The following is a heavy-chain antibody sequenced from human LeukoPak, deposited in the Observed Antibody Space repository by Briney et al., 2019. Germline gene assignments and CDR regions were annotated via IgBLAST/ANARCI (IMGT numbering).Heavy chain of an antibody. D-gene: IGHD5/OR15-5a*01. Sequence: PGGSLRLSCAASGFTLSSNYMSWVRQAPGKGLEWGSVIYSGGSTYYADSVKGRFTISRDNSKNTLYLQMNSLRAEDTAVYYCARAVSVSSYYFDCWGQGTLVTVSS. J-gene: IGHJ4*02. CDR1: GFTLSSNY. CDR3: ARAVSVSSYYFDC. V-gene: IGHV3-66*01. CDR2: IYSGGST.